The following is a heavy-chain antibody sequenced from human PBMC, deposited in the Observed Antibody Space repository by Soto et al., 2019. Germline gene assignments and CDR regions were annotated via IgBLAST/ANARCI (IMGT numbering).Heavy chain of an antibody. J-gene: IGHJ4*02. CDR2: ISAYNGNR. CDR3: ARDQVGATGDY. V-gene: IGHV1-18*01. CDR1: GYNFTSYG. Sequence: ASVKVSCKASGYNFTSYGISWVRQAPGQGLEWMGWISAYNGNRNYAQKVQGRVTMTTDTSTNTAYMELRSLRSDDTAVYYCARDQVGATGDYWGQGTLVTVSS. D-gene: IGHD1-26*01.